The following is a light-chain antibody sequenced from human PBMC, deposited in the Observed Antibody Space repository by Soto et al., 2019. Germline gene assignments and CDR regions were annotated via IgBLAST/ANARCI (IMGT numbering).Light chain of an antibody. V-gene: IGKV3-20*01. CDR1: QSVSTSH. Sequence: EIVMTQSPGTLSLSPGEGATLSCRASQSVSTSHIAWYQQKPGQAPRLLIYAASYRAIGIPDRFSGYGSGTDFTLSIGRLEPEDSAVYFCQHYAGSPTFGQGTKVDIK. J-gene: IGKJ1*01. CDR2: AAS. CDR3: QHYAGSPT.